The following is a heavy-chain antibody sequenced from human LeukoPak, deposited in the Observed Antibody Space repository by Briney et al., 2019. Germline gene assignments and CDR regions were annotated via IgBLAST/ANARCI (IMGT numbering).Heavy chain of an antibody. CDR3: ASWPARPAGYFDY. V-gene: IGHV1-69*01. Sequence: SVKVSCKASGGTFSSYAISWVRQAPGQGLEWMGGIIPIFGTANYAQKFQGRVTITADESTSTAYMELSSLRSEDTAVYYCASWPARPAGYFDYWGQGTLVTVSS. D-gene: IGHD2-2*02. CDR2: IIPIFGTA. J-gene: IGHJ4*02. CDR1: GGTFSSYA.